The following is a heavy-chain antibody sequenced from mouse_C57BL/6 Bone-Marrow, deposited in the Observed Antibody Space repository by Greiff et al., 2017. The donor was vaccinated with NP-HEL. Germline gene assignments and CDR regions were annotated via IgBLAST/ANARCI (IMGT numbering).Heavy chain of an antibody. CDR1: GYTFTDYN. Sequence: EVHLVESGPELVKPGASVKIPCKASGYTFTDYNMDWVKQSHGKSLEWIGDINPNNGGTIYNQKFKGKATLTVDKSSSTAYMELRSLTSEDTAVYYCARLSWDGFDYWGQGTTLTVSS. CDR3: ARLSWDGFDY. D-gene: IGHD4-1*01. V-gene: IGHV1-18*01. J-gene: IGHJ2*01. CDR2: INPNNGGT.